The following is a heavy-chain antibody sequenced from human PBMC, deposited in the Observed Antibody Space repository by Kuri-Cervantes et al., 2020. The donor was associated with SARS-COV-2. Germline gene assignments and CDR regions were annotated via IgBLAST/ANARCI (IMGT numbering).Heavy chain of an antibody. V-gene: IGHV3-7*01. CDR2: IKQDGSEK. CDR3: ARDAYCGGDCYWLAFDI. D-gene: IGHD2-21*01. Sequence: ETLSLTCAASGFTFSSYWMSWVRQAPGKGLEWVANIKQDGSEKYHVDSVKGRFTISRDNAKNSLYLQMNSLRAEDTAVYYCARDAYCGGDCYWLAFDIWGQGTMVTVSS. CDR1: GFTFSSYW. J-gene: IGHJ3*02.